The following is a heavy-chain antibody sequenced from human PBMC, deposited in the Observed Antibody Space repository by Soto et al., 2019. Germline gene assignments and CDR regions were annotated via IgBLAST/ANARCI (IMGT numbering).Heavy chain of an antibody. D-gene: IGHD6-19*01. J-gene: IGHJ4*02. CDR3: ARSVAVPGAHIEY. CDR2: VYYTGST. CDR1: GGSISGSY. Sequence: SETLSLPCSASGGSISGSYWSWIRQSPGKGLEWLGYVYYTGSTNYSPSLRSRVSISVDTSKNEFSLRLSSVTAADTAVYFCARSVAVPGAHIEYWRKRTQVTV. V-gene: IGHV4-59*01.